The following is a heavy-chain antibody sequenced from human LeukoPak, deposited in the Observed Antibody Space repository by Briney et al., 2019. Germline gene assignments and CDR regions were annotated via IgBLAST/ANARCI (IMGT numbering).Heavy chain of an antibody. J-gene: IGHJ3*02. CDR1: GFTFSSYW. V-gene: IGHV3-7*01. D-gene: IGHD3-22*01. CDR3: ARDLTGYDSSGYYGLMGAFDI. Sequence: GGSLRLSCAASGFTFSSYWMSWVRQAPGKGLEWVANIKQDGSEKYYVDSVKGRFTISRDNAKNSLYLQMNSLRAEDTAVYYCARDLTGYDSSGYYGLMGAFDIWGQGTMVTVSS. CDR2: IKQDGSEK.